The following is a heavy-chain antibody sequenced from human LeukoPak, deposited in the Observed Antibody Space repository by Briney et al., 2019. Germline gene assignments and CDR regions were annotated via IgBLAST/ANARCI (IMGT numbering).Heavy chain of an antibody. CDR1: GFTFSGSA. D-gene: IGHD2-8*01. Sequence: RGGSLRLSCAASGFTFSGSAMHWVRQASGKGLEWVGRIRSKANSYATAYAASVKGRFTISRDDSKNTAYLQMNSLKGEDTAVYYCTSRDCTNGVCRDYWGQGTLVTVSS. CDR3: TSRDCTNGVCRDY. J-gene: IGHJ4*02. CDR2: IRSKANSYAT. V-gene: IGHV3-73*01.